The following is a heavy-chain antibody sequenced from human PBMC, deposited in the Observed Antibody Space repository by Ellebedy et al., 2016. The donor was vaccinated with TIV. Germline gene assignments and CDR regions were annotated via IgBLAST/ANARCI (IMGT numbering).Heavy chain of an antibody. Sequence: GESLKISCAASGFTFSSYAMSWVRQAPGKGLEWVSAISGSGGSTYYADSVKGRFTISRDNSKNTLYLQMNSLRAEDTAVYYCAKRLTTVTNLDDYWGQGTLVTVSS. D-gene: IGHD4-11*01. CDR1: GFTFSSYA. J-gene: IGHJ4*02. V-gene: IGHV3-23*01. CDR3: AKRLTTVTNLDDY. CDR2: ISGSGGST.